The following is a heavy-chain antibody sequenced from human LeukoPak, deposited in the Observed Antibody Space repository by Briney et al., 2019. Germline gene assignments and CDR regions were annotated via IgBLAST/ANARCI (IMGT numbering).Heavy chain of an antibody. J-gene: IGHJ4*02. CDR2: IYYSGTI. CDR1: GGSISGHY. V-gene: IGHV4-59*11. Sequence: PSETLSLTCTVSGGSISGHYWNWLRQSPEKGGEWVGYIYYSGTINYNPSLKARVTMSIDTSKNQFSLKLSSVTAADTAIYYCARGAFGTFFGVLTYYFDYWGQGTLVTVSS. CDR3: ARGAFGTFFGVLTYYFDY. D-gene: IGHD3-3*01.